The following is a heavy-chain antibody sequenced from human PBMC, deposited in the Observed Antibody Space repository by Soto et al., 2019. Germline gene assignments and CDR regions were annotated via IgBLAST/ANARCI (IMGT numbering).Heavy chain of an antibody. Sequence: PSETLSLTCTVSGGSISSGGYSWSWIRQPPGKGLEWIGYIYHSGSTNYNPSLKSRVTISVDTSKNQFSLRLGPLPAADRGVYFCGRHQNLGTYYPAVDYGGQGTRVTVS. CDR2: IYHSGST. CDR1: GGSISSGGYS. D-gene: IGHD3-10*01. J-gene: IGHJ4*02. V-gene: IGHV4-30-2*01. CDR3: GRHQNLGTYYPAVDY.